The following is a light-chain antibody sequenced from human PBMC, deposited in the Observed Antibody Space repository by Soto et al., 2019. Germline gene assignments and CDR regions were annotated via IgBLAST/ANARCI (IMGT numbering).Light chain of an antibody. CDR3: QQYGSSSLT. V-gene: IGKV3-20*01. Sequence: EMVLTQSPGTLSLSPGERATLSCRASQSVSSSYLAWYQQKPGQAPRLLIYGASSRATGIPDRVSGSGSGTDFTLTISRLEPEDFAVYYCQQYGSSSLTFGGGTKVEIK. CDR1: QSVSSSY. J-gene: IGKJ4*01. CDR2: GAS.